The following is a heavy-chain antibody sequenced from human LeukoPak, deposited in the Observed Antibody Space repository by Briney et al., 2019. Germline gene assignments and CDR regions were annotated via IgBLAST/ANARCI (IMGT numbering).Heavy chain of an antibody. CDR3: TRGLEYSSTDAFDI. V-gene: IGHV3-21*01. J-gene: IGHJ3*02. Sequence: PGRSLRLSCEVSGNTFSRHSMDWVLQAPGKGLEWVASIGSSRRYIYHADSVRGRFTISGDNAEKSLYLEMNSLRVEDTAVYYCTRGLEYSSTDAFDIWGQGIMVTVSS. CDR2: IGSSRRYI. D-gene: IGHD6-6*01. CDR1: GNTFSRHS.